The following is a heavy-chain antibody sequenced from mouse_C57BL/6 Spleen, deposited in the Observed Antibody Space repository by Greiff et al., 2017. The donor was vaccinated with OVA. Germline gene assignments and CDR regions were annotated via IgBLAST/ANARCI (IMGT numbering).Heavy chain of an antibody. CDR2: ISSGSSTI. Sequence: EVKLMESGGGLVKPGGSLKLSCAASGFTFSDYGMHWVRQAPEKGLEWVAYISSGSSTIYYADTVKGRFTISRDNAKNTLFLQMTSLRSEDTAMYYCARGDGYYGFIFDYWGQGTTLTVSS. V-gene: IGHV5-17*01. J-gene: IGHJ2*01. D-gene: IGHD2-3*01. CDR3: ARGDGYYGFIFDY. CDR1: GFTFSDYG.